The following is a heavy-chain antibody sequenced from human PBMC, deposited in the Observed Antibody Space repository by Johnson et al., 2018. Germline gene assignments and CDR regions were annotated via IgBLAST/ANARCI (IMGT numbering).Heavy chain of an antibody. CDR3: AGVTIFGVVSGYYYYMDV. D-gene: IGHD3-3*01. V-gene: IGHV3-48*01. CDR2: ISSGSNTI. Sequence: VQLLESGGGLVQPGGSLRLSCAVSGFTFSSYSMSWVRQAPGKGLEWISYISSGSNTITYADSVKGRFTVSRDNAKNSLYLQRNSLRAEDTGVYYCAGVTIFGVVSGYYYYMDVWGKGTTVTVS. J-gene: IGHJ6*03. CDR1: GFTFSSYS.